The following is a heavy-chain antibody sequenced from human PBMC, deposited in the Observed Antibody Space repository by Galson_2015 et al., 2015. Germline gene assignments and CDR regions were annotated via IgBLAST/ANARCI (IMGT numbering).Heavy chain of an antibody. CDR3: VTDVRAVGAGEFDY. CDR2: IKSKGAGGAT. D-gene: IGHD1-26*01. V-gene: IGHV3-15*01. J-gene: IGHJ4*02. Sequence: SLRLSCAASGFTFTSAYMSWIRQAPGKGLEWVAQIKSKGAGGATDYAAPVRGRFTISRDDSTATIHLQMNSLQTEDTAMYYCVTDVRAVGAGEFDYWGQGTLVTVSS. CDR1: GFTFTSAY.